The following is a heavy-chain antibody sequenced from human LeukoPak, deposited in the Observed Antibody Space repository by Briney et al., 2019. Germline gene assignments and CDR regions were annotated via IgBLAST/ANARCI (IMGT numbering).Heavy chain of an antibody. CDR2: IYSGGST. CDR1: GFTVSSNY. J-gene: IGHJ5*02. Sequence: GGSLRLSCAASGFTVSSNYMSWVRQAPGKGLEWVSVIYSGGSTYYADSVKGRFTISRDNSKNTMYLQMNSLRAEDTAVYYCARGGSQYNWFDPWGQGTLVSVSS. CDR3: ARGGSQYNWFDP. D-gene: IGHD3-16*01. V-gene: IGHV3-53*01.